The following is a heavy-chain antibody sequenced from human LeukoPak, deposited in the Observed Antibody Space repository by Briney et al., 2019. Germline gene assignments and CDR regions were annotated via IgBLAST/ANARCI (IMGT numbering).Heavy chain of an antibody. J-gene: IGHJ5*02. CDR2: IYYSGST. V-gene: IGHV4-59*08. D-gene: IGHD2-2*01. Sequence: SETLSLTCTVSGGSISSYYWSWIRQPPGKGLEWIGYIYYSGSTNYNPSLTSRVTISVDTSKNQFSLKLSSVTAADTAVYYCARVHRYCSSTSCYANWFDPWGQGTLVTVSS. CDR3: ARVHRYCSSTSCYANWFDP. CDR1: GGSISSYY.